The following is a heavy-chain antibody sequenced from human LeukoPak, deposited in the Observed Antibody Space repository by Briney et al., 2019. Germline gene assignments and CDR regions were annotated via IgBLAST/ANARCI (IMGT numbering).Heavy chain of an antibody. CDR3: AKGFSVLASNYCFYYYGMDV. D-gene: IGHD3-3*01. CDR2: ISGDGGST. V-gene: IGHV3-43*02. Sequence: GGSLRLSCAASGMTFDDYAMHWVRRAPGKGLEWVSLISGDGGSTYYADSVKGRFTISRDNSKNSLYLQMTNLRTEDTALYYCAKGFSVLASNYCFYYYGMDVWGQGTTVTVSS. J-gene: IGHJ6*02. CDR1: GMTFDDYA.